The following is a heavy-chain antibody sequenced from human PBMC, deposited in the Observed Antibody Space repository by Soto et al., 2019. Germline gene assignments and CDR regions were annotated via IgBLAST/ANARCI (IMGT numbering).Heavy chain of an antibody. CDR3: ASFHNPSPGWFDP. CDR2: IYHSGIT. V-gene: IGHV4-31*03. CDR1: GGSINSGGYF. Sequence: PSETLSLTGSVSGGSINSGGYFWSWIRQHPGKGLECIGYIYHSGITYYNTSLKSRVTISVDTSKNEFYLQLRSLTAADTAVYFCASFHNPSPGWFDPLGQGTLVTVSS. J-gene: IGHJ5*02.